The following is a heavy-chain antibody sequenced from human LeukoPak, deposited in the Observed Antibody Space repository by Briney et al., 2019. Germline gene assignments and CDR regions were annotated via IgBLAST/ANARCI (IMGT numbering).Heavy chain of an antibody. Sequence: GASVKVSCKASGGTFSSYAISWVRQAPGQGLEWMGGIIPIFGTANYAQKFQGRATITADESTSTAYMELSSLRSEDTAVYYCARGPLVVVPAAQDIVATEVDYWGQGTLVTVSS. D-gene: IGHD2-2*01. CDR3: ARGPLVVVPAAQDIVATEVDY. CDR2: IIPIFGTA. V-gene: IGHV1-69*01. CDR1: GGTFSSYA. J-gene: IGHJ4*02.